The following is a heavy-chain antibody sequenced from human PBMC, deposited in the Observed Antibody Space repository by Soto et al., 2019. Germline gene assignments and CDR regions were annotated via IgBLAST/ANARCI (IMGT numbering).Heavy chain of an antibody. Sequence: PGGSLRLSCAASGFTFSSYAMSWVRQAPGKGLEWVSAISGSGGSTYYADSVKGRFTISRDNSKNTLYLQMNSLRAEDTAVYYCAAPYSYGYVGRNFEYWGQGTLVTVSS. D-gene: IGHD5-18*01. CDR1: GFTFSSYA. J-gene: IGHJ4*02. CDR2: ISGSGGST. V-gene: IGHV3-23*01. CDR3: AAPYSYGYVGRNFEY.